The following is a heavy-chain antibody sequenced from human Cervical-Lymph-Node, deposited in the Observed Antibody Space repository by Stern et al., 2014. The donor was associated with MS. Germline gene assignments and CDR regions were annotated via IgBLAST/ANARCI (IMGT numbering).Heavy chain of an antibody. D-gene: IGHD1-26*01. Sequence: VQLEESGGGVVQPGRSLRLSCAASGFTFSSYGMHWVRQAPGKGLEGVAVIWYDGSNKYYADSVKGRFTISRDNSKNTLYLQMNSLRAEDTAVYYCARDCKLRYYYYGMDVWGQGTTITVSS. J-gene: IGHJ6*02. CDR1: GFTFSSYG. CDR3: ARDCKLRYYYYGMDV. V-gene: IGHV3-33*01. CDR2: IWYDGSNK.